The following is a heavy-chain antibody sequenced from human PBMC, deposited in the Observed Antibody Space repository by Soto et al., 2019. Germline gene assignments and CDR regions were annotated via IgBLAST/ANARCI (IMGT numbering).Heavy chain of an antibody. V-gene: IGHV4-34*01. CDR3: ARGSPRGTMVRGVPPDS. Sequence: QVQLQQWGAGLLKPSETLSLTCAVYGGSFSGYYWSWIRQPPGKGLEWIGEINHSGSTNYNPSLTSRVNISVDTSKKQFSLKLSSVTAADTAVYYCARGSPRGTMVRGVPPDSWGQGTLVTVSS. D-gene: IGHD3-10*01. J-gene: IGHJ4*02. CDR2: INHSGST. CDR1: GGSFSGYY.